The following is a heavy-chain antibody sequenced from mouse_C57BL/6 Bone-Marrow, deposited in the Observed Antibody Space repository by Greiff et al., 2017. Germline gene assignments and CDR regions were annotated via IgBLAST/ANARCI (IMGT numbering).Heavy chain of an antibody. CDR1: GFTFSSYG. D-gene: IGHD1-2*01. CDR2: ISSGGSYT. J-gene: IGHJ2*01. Sequence: EVQLLESGGDLVKPGGSLKLSCPASGFTFSSYGMSWVRQTPDKSLEWVATISSGGSYTYSPDSVKGRFTISRDNAKNTLYLQMSSLKSEDTAMYYCARRGLLRLFDYWGQGTTLTVSS. V-gene: IGHV5-6*01. CDR3: ARRGLLRLFDY.